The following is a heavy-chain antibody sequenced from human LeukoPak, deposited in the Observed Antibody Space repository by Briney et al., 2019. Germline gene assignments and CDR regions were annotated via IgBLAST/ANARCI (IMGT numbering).Heavy chain of an antibody. CDR3: AKSDPWELLYFDY. CDR2: ISGSGGST. V-gene: IGHV3-23*01. CDR1: GFTFSNAW. J-gene: IGHJ4*02. Sequence: GGSLRLSCAASGFTFSNAWMSWVRQAPGKGLEWVSAISGSGGSTYYADSVKGRFTISRDNSKNTLYLQMNSLRAGDTAVYYCAKSDPWELLYFDYWGQGTLVTVSS. D-gene: IGHD1-26*01.